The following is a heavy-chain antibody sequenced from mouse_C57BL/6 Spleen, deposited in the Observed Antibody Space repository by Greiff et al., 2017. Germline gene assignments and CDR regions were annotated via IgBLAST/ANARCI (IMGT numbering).Heavy chain of an antibody. D-gene: IGHD1-2*01. CDR3: ARSLHYFAY. CDR2: IYPGSGNT. CDR1: GYTFTDYY. V-gene: IGHV1-76*01. Sequence: VHLVESGAELVRPGASVKLSCKASGYTFTDYYINWVKQRPGQGLEWIARIYPGSGNTYYNEKFKGKATLTAEKSSSTAYMQLSSLTSEDSAVYFCARSLHYFAYWGQGTLVTVSA. J-gene: IGHJ3*01.